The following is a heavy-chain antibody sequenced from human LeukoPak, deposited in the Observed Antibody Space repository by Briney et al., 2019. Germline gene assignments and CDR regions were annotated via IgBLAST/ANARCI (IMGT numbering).Heavy chain of an antibody. Sequence: SQTLSLTCAISGDSVSSSSAAWNWIRQSPSRGLEWLGRTYYRSKRYNDYAVSVKSRITINPDTSKNQFSLKLTSVTAADTAVYYCAKQTGSGLFILPGGQGTLVTVSS. J-gene: IGHJ4*02. CDR3: AKQTGSGLFILP. D-gene: IGHD3/OR15-3a*01. V-gene: IGHV6-1*01. CDR2: TYYRSKRYN. CDR1: GDSVSSSSAA.